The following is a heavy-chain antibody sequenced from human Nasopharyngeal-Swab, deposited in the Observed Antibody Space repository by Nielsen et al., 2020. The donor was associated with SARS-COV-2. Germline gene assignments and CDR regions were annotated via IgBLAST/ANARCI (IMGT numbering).Heavy chain of an antibody. V-gene: IGHV7-4-1*02. Sequence: WVRQAPGQGLEWMGWINTNTGNPTYAQGFTGRFVFSLDTSVSTAYLQISSPKAEDTAVYYCARETAAVDYWGQGTLVTVSS. D-gene: IGHD6-13*01. CDR3: ARETAAVDY. CDR2: INTNTGNP. J-gene: IGHJ4*02.